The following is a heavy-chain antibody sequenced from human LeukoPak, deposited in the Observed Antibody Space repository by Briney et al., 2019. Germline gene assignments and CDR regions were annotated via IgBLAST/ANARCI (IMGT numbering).Heavy chain of an antibody. CDR3: AKEPMVNRDWFDP. CDR2: ISGSGGST. Sequence: GGSLRLSCAASGVTFSGSAMHGGRHASGKGLEWGSGISGSGGSTYYADSVKGRVTISRDNSKNTLHMQMNSLRAQETPVYYCAKEPMVNRDWFDPCGQGTLVTVSS. D-gene: IGHD2-21*01. CDR1: GVTFSGSA. V-gene: IGHV3-23*01. J-gene: IGHJ5*02.